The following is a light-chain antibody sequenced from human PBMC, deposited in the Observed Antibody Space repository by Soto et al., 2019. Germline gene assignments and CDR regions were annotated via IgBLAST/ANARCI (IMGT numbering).Light chain of an antibody. Sequence: EVVMTQSPGAVSVSPGERATLSCRASQSVTSNVAWYQQKPGQAPRLLIFGASRRATGIPDRFSGSGSGTNFTLTISRLEPEDFAVYYCQQYGKLPRTFGQGTKVDIK. J-gene: IGKJ1*01. V-gene: IGKV3-20*01. CDR2: GAS. CDR1: QSVTSN. CDR3: QQYGKLPRT.